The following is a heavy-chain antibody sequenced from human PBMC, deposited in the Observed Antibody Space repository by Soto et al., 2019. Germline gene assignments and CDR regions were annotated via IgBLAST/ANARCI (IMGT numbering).Heavy chain of an antibody. CDR1: GGSFSGYY. D-gene: IGHD2-2*01. V-gene: IGHV4-34*01. Sequence: SETLSLTCAVYGGSFSGYYWSWIRQPPGKGLEWIGEINHSGSTNYNPSLKSRVTISIDTSKNQFSLKLSSVTAADTAVYYCASSTSPYYYYGMDVWGQGTTVTVSS. CDR3: ASSTSPYYYYGMDV. CDR2: INHSGST. J-gene: IGHJ6*02.